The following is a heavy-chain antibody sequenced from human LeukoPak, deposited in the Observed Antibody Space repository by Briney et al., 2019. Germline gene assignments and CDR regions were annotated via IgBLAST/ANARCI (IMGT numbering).Heavy chain of an antibody. D-gene: IGHD2-2*01. V-gene: IGHV3-23*01. CDR3: ARTVVVPAAIEASGGVCDAFDI. CDR2: ISGSGGST. Sequence: PGGSLRLSCAASGFTFSSYAMSWVRQAPGKGLEWVSAISGSGGSTYYADSVKGRFTISRDNSKNTLYLQMNSLRAEDTAVYYCARTVVVPAAIEASGGVCDAFDIWGQGTMVTVPS. J-gene: IGHJ3*02. CDR1: GFTFSSYA.